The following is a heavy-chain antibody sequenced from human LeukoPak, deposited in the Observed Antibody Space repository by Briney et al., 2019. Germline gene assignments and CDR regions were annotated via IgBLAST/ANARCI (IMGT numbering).Heavy chain of an antibody. V-gene: IGHV1-18*01. Sequence: ASVKVSCKASGYTSTNYGISWVRQAPGQGLEWMGWISGYNGNTHYAQNLQGRVTMTSDTSTSTAYMELRSLRSDDTAVYYCATDTGSYPSDAFDIWGQGTMVIVSS. CDR1: GYTSTNYG. D-gene: IGHD1-26*01. J-gene: IGHJ3*02. CDR3: ATDTGSYPSDAFDI. CDR2: ISGYNGNT.